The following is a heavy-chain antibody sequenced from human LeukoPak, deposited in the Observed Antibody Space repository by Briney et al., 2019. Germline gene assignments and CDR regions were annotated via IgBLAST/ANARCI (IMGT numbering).Heavy chain of an antibody. D-gene: IGHD3-22*01. CDR2: INTNTGNP. CDR1: GYTFTSYA. Sequence: ASVKVSCKASGYTFTSYAMNWVRQAPGQGLEWMGWINTNTGNPTYAQGFTGRFVFSLDTSVSTAYLQISSLKAEDTAVYYCARSVLYYYDSSGPFDYWGQGTLVTVSS. J-gene: IGHJ4*02. V-gene: IGHV7-4-1*02. CDR3: ARSVLYYYDSSGPFDY.